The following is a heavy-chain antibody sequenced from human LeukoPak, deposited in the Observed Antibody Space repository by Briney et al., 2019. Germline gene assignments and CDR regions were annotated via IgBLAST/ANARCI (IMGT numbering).Heavy chain of an antibody. J-gene: IGHJ5*02. D-gene: IGHD6-6*01. CDR2: IYYNGST. CDR3: ARTARYSSSSLVYAFDP. CDR1: GVSVSSKGYQ. V-gene: IGHV4-39*07. Sequence: SETLSLTCTVSGVSVSSKGYQWVWIRQPPGKGLEWIGNIYYNGSTYYNPSLESRVTISVHTSENQFSLSMNSVTAADTAVYYCARTARYSSSSLVYAFDPWGQGTLVTVSS.